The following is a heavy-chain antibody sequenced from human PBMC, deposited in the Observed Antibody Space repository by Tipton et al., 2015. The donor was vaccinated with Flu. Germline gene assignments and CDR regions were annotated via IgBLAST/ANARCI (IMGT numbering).Heavy chain of an antibody. CDR3: ARAHIVGAASGFDY. CDR2: IYHSGST. Sequence: LRLSCAVSGGSISSGGYSWSWIRQPPGKGLEWIGYIYHSGSTYYNPSLKSRVTISVDTSKNQFSLKLSSVTAADTAVYYCARAHIVGAASGFDYWGQGTLVTVSS. D-gene: IGHD1-26*01. J-gene: IGHJ4*02. CDR1: GGSISSGGYS. V-gene: IGHV4-30-2*01.